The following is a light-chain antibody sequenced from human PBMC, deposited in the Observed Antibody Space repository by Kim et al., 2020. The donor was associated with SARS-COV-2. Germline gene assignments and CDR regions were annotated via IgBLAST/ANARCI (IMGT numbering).Light chain of an antibody. Sequence: SPRERTTLPCRASKSVSTDLAWYQQKPGQAPRLLIYDASKRATGIPTRFSGSGSGTDFALIINSLEPEDVAIYYCQQRANWPELTFGGGTKVDIK. CDR3: QQRANWPELT. CDR1: KSVSTD. J-gene: IGKJ4*01. CDR2: DAS. V-gene: IGKV3-11*01.